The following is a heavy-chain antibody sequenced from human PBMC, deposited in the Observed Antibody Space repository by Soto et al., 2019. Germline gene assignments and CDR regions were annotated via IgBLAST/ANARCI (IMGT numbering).Heavy chain of an antibody. CDR2: ISNSGNGHYI. Sequence: GGSLRLSCAASGFTFSDYYMSWIRQAPGKGLEWVSYISNSGNGHYIYYADSVKGRFTISRDNSKNTLYLQMNSLRAEDTAVYYCARETMIRSGWYGTFVYWGQGTLVTV. CDR3: ARETMIRSGWYGTFVY. CDR1: GFTFSDYY. J-gene: IGHJ4*02. V-gene: IGHV3-11*04. D-gene: IGHD6-19*01.